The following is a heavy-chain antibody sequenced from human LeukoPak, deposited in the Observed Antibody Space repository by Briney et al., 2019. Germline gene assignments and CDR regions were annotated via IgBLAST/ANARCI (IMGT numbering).Heavy chain of an antibody. J-gene: IGHJ4*02. D-gene: IGHD3-22*01. CDR2: ISGSGGST. CDR1: GFTFSSYA. Sequence: GGSLRLSCAASGFTFSSYAMSWVRQAPGKGLEWVSAISGSGGSTYYADSVKGRFTIPRNNSKNTLYLQMNSLGAEDTAVYYCAKVGSSGYYLNYWGQGPLVTVSS. CDR3: AKVGSSGYYLNY. V-gene: IGHV3-23*01.